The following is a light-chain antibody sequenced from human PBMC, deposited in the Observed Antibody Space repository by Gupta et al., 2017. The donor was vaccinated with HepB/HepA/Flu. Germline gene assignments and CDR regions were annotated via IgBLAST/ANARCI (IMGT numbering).Light chain of an antibody. Sequence: AIRMTQSPSSCSASTGDRVTITCRASQGISSYLAWYQQKPGKAPKLLIYAASTLQSGVPSRFSGSGSGTDFTLTISCLQSEDFATYYCQQYYSYVGFGQGTKVEIK. J-gene: IGKJ1*01. CDR2: AAS. CDR1: QGISSY. V-gene: IGKV1-8*01. CDR3: QQYYSYVG.